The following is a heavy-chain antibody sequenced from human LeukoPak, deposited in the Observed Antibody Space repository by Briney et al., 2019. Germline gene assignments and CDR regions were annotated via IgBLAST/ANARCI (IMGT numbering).Heavy chain of an antibody. CDR2: MNPNSGNT. CDR3: ARGRTADIVVVPAAIPEELDY. CDR1: GYTFTSYD. V-gene: IGHV1-8*03. D-gene: IGHD2-2*02. Sequence: AASVKVSCKASGYTFTSYDINWVGQAPGQGREWMGWMNPNSGNTVYAQKFQGRVTITRNTSISTAYMELSSLRSEDTAVYYCARGRTADIVVVPAAIPEELDYWGQGTLVTVSS. J-gene: IGHJ4*02.